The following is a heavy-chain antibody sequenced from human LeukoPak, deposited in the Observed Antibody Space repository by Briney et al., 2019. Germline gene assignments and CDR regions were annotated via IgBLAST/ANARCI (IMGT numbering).Heavy chain of an antibody. Sequence: GGSLRLSCAASGFTFGSYWMTWMRQTPGKGLEWVANIKTDGSETYYLDSVKGRFTVSRDNAKNSLFLQMNSLRAEDTAVYYCTGNYYGSGSYADFDYWGQGTLVTVSS. J-gene: IGHJ4*02. CDR1: GFTFGSYW. V-gene: IGHV3-7*01. CDR3: TGNYYGSGSYADFDY. CDR2: IKTDGSET. D-gene: IGHD3-10*01.